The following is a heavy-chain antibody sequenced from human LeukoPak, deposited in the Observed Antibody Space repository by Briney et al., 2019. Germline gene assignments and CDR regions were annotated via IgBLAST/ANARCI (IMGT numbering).Heavy chain of an antibody. J-gene: IGHJ4*02. CDR2: ISYDGSNK. Sequence: GGSLRLSCAASGFTFSSYGMHWVRQAPGKGLEWVAVISYDGSNKYYADSVKGRFTISRDNSKNTLYLQMNSLRAEDTAVYYCAKGENFDYWGQGTLVTVSS. V-gene: IGHV3-30*18. CDR1: GFTFSSYG. CDR3: AKGENFDY.